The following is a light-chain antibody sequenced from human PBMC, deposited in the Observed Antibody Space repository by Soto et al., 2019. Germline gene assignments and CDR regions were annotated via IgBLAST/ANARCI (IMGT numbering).Light chain of an antibody. V-gene: IGKV3-15*01. Sequence: EVLMTQSPDTLYVSPGERVTLSCRASQSVSDNLAWYQQKPGQGPRLLVYRASTRTLGIPARFSGSESGTEFTLTISSLQSEDFAVYYCQQYYLTPTFGQGTRLEIK. CDR3: QQYYLTPT. J-gene: IGKJ5*01. CDR2: RAS. CDR1: QSVSDN.